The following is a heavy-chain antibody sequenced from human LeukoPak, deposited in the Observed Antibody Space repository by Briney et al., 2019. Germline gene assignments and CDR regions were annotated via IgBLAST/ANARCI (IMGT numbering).Heavy chain of an antibody. Sequence: GGSLRLSCAASGFTFSSYAMHWVRQAPGKGLEWVAVISYDGSNKYYADSVKGRFTISRDNSKNTLYLQMNSLRAEVTAVYYCARGSCGPITSCRYYYYGMDVWGQGTTVTVSS. D-gene: IGHD2-2*01. J-gene: IGHJ6*02. CDR3: ARGSCGPITSCRYYYYGMDV. V-gene: IGHV3-30-3*01. CDR1: GFTFSSYA. CDR2: ISYDGSNK.